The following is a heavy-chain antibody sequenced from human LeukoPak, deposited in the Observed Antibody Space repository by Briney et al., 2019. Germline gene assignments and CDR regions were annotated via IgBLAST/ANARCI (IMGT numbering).Heavy chain of an antibody. D-gene: IGHD3-22*01. V-gene: IGHV1-2*02. CDR1: GYTFTGYY. CDR2: INPNSGGT. Sequence: ASVKVSCKASGYTFTGYYMHWVRQAPGQELEWMGWINPNSGGTNYAQKFRGRVTMTRDTSISTAYMELSRLRSDDTAVYYCASFFSGWYYYDSSGYYSHMDVWGKGTTVTVSS. J-gene: IGHJ6*03. CDR3: ASFFSGWYYYDSSGYYSHMDV.